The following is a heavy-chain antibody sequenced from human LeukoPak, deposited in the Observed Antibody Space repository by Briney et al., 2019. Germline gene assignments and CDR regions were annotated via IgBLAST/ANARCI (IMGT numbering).Heavy chain of an antibody. Sequence: SETLSLTCTVSGGSLSSYYWSWIRQPPGKGLEWIGYIYYSGNTNYNPSLKSRVTISVDTSKNQFSLKLSSVTAADTAMYYCARGRVSSSTWYSTYYYFFYMDFWGKGTTVTVSS. V-gene: IGHV4-59*01. J-gene: IGHJ6*03. D-gene: IGHD4-11*01. CDR2: IYYSGNT. CDR1: GGSLSSYY. CDR3: ARGRVSSSTWYSTYYYFFYMDF.